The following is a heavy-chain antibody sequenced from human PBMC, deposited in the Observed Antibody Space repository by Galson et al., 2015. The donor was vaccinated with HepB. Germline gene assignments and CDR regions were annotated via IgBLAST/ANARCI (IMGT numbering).Heavy chain of an antibody. CDR2: ISYDGSNK. V-gene: IGHV3-30-3*01. CDR1: GFTFSSYA. CDR3: ARGTDNSPRYGMDV. Sequence: SLRLSCAASGFTFSSYAMHWVRQAPGKGLEWVAVISYDGSNKYYADSVKGRFTISRDNSKNTLYLQMNSLRAEDTAVYYCARGTDNSPRYGMDVWGQGTTVTVSS. D-gene: IGHD1-1*01. J-gene: IGHJ6*02.